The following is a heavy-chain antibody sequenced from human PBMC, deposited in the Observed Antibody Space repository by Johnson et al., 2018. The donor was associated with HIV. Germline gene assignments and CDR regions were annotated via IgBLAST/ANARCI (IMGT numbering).Heavy chain of an antibody. CDR2: ISGSGGST. D-gene: IGHD3-10*01. J-gene: IGHJ3*02. CDR3: AIGRGEFPRHAFDI. V-gene: IGHV3-23*04. CDR1: GFTFSSYA. Sequence: VQLVESGGGLVQPGGSLRLSCAASGFTFSSYAMSWVRKAPGKGLEWVSAISGSGGSTYYADSVKGRFTISKDNSRNTLFLHMNSLRADDTAVYYCAIGRGEFPRHAFDIWGQGTMVTVSS.